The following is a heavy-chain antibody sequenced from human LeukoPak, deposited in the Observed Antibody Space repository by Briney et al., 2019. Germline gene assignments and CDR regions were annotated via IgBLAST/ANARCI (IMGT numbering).Heavy chain of an antibody. CDR1: GGPINSDY. V-gene: IGHV4-59*01. CDR2: IYHGGST. Sequence: SETLSLTCSVSGGPINSDYWNWIRQPPGKGLEWIGYIYHGGSTNYNPSLKSRVTISIDKSKKQFSLKLISVTAADMAIYYCARVGGMTTINNAAFDIWGQGTMVTVSS. J-gene: IGHJ3*02. CDR3: ARVGGMTTINNAAFDI. D-gene: IGHD5-24*01.